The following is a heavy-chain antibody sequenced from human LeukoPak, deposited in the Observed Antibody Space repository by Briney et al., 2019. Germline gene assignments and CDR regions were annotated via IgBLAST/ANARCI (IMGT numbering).Heavy chain of an antibody. CDR1: GYTFTSYG. CDR2: ISAYNGNT. V-gene: IGHV1-18*01. J-gene: IGHJ4*02. D-gene: IGHD3-22*01. Sequence: RASVKVSCKASGYTFTSYGISRVRQAPGQGLEWMGWISAYNGNTNYAQKLQGRVTMTTDTSTSTAYMELRSLRSDDTAVYYCAREVYYYDSSGYYPYYFDYWGQGTLVTVSS. CDR3: AREVYYYDSSGYYPYYFDY.